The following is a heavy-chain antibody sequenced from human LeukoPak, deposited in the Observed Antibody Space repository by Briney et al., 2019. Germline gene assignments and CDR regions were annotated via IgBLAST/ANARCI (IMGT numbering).Heavy chain of an antibody. V-gene: IGHV1-2*02. J-gene: IGHJ6*03. Sequence: ASVKVSCKASGYTFTGYYMHWVRQAPGQGLEWMGWINPNSGGTNYAQKFQGKVTMTRDTPISTAYMELSRLRSDDTAVYYCARDSGSSWFSYYYYYYMDVWGKGTTVTVSS. CDR3: ARDSGSSWFSYYYYYYMDV. CDR1: GYTFTGYY. D-gene: IGHD6-13*01. CDR2: INPNSGGT.